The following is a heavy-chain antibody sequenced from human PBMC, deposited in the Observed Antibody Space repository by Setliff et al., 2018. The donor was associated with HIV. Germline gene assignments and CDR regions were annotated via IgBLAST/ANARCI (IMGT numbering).Heavy chain of an antibody. CDR3: AREVAAGGTYFDY. J-gene: IGHJ4*01. CDR2: ISYDGSNK. V-gene: IGHV3-30*04. CDR1: GFTFSNSA. D-gene: IGHD6-13*01. Sequence: RLSCAASGFTFSNSAMHWVRQAPGKGLGWVAGISYDGSNKYYTDSVKGRFTISRDNSKNTLYLQMNSLRAEDSAVYYCAREVAAGGTYFDYWGQGALVTVSS.